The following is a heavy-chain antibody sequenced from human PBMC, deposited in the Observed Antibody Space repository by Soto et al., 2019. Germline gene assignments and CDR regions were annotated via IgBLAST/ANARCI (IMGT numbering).Heavy chain of an antibody. CDR1: GFTFSSYE. CDR2: ISSSGSTI. V-gene: IGHV3-48*03. Sequence: GWSLRLSCAASGFTFSSYEMNWVRQAPGKGLEWVSYISSSGSTIYYADSVKGRFTISRDNAKNSLYLQMNSLRAEDTAVYYCARYERGSGRRYAMDVWCQGPTVTVSS. D-gene: IGHD6-19*01. J-gene: IGHJ6*02. CDR3: ARYERGSGRRYAMDV.